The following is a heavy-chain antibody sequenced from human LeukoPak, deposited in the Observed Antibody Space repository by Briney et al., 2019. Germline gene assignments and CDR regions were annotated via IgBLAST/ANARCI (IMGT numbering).Heavy chain of an antibody. CDR2: IISSSSYT. J-gene: IGHJ3*02. Sequence: GGCLRLSCAASGFTFSDYYIGWIRQAPGEGLEWVSFIISSSSYTNYADSVKGRFTISRDNAKNSLYLQMNSLRAEDTAVYYCARDVYYDSSGYYPDAFDIWGQGTMVTVSS. CDR3: ARDVYYDSSGYYPDAFDI. CDR1: GFTFSDYY. V-gene: IGHV3-11*05. D-gene: IGHD3-22*01.